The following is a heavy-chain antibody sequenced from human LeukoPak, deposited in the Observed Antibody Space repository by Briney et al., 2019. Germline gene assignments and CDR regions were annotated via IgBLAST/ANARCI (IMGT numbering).Heavy chain of an antibody. J-gene: IGHJ6*03. D-gene: IGHD6-19*01. Sequence: GGSVRLSCAASGFIFDDYGMSGVRHARGKGLEWVSGINWYGGSKGYADSVKGRFTISRDNAKNSLYLQMNSLRAEDTALYYCARDGNRWLVPRYMDVWGKGPTVTVPS. CDR3: ARDGNRWLVPRYMDV. CDR2: INWYGGSK. CDR1: GFIFDDYG. V-gene: IGHV3-20*04.